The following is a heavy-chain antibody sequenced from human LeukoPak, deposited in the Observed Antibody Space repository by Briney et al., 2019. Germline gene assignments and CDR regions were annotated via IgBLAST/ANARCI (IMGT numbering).Heavy chain of an antibody. V-gene: IGHV4-34*01. CDR3: ARAKQQLVDY. CDR2: INHSGST. Sequence: SGTLSPTCAVYGGSFSGYYWSWIRQPPGKGLVWIGEINHSGSTNYNPSLKSRVTISVDTSKNQFSLKLSSVTAADTAVYYCARAKQQLVDYWGQGTLVTVSS. CDR1: GGSFSGYY. D-gene: IGHD6-13*01. J-gene: IGHJ4*02.